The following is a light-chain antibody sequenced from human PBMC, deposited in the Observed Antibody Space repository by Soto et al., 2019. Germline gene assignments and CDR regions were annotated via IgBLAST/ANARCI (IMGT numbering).Light chain of an antibody. Sequence: EIVLTQSPGTLSLSPGERATLSCRASQSVSSNYLAWYQQKPGQAPGLLIHGASSRATGIPDRFSGSGSGTDFTLTISRLEPEDFAVYYCHQYGTSPWTFVQGTKVEIK. CDR2: GAS. CDR3: HQYGTSPWT. CDR1: QSVSSNY. V-gene: IGKV3-20*01. J-gene: IGKJ1*01.